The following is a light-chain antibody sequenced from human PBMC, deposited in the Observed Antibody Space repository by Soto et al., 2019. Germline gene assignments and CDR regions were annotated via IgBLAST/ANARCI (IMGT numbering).Light chain of an antibody. V-gene: IGKV1-5*01. CDR1: QSISSW. Sequence: DIQMTQSPSTLSASVGDRVTITCRASQSISSWLAWYQQKPGKAPKVLIYDASSLESGVPSRFSGSGSGTEFTLTITSLPPDDFASYYCQQYDSYSWTFGQGTKVEIK. J-gene: IGKJ1*01. CDR3: QQYDSYSWT. CDR2: DAS.